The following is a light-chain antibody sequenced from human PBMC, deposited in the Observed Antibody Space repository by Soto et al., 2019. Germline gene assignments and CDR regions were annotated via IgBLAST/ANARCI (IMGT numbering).Light chain of an antibody. Sequence: VLSQSPGTLSVSLGERFTLSCSSSQTFSSSYLAWYQHKPGQAPRLLIYGASTRATGVPDRFSGSGSGTDFSLTISRVEPEDFAVYYCQQYGRSPVTFGQGTKVDIK. CDR3: QQYGRSPVT. V-gene: IGKV3-20*01. J-gene: IGKJ2*01. CDR1: QTFSSSY. CDR2: GAS.